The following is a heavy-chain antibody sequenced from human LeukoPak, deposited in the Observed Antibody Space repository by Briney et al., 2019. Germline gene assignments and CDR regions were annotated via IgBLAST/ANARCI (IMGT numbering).Heavy chain of an antibody. D-gene: IGHD3-10*01. Sequence: ASVKVSCKASGYTFTSYGISWVRQAPGQGLEWMGWISAYNGNTNYAQKLQGRVTMTTDTSTSTAYMELRGLRSDDTAVYYCARVHVLLWFGEVYYFDYWGQGTLVTVSS. CDR3: ARVHVLLWFGEVYYFDY. J-gene: IGHJ4*02. CDR2: ISAYNGNT. CDR1: GYTFTSYG. V-gene: IGHV1-18*01.